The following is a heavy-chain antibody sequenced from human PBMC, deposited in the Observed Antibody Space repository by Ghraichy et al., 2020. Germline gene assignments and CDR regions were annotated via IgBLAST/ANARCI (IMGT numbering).Heavy chain of an antibody. CDR2: IYYSGST. D-gene: IGHD1-7*01. CDR1: GGSISSYY. J-gene: IGHJ6*02. CDR3: ARARNYPNTYYYYGMDV. Sequence: LSLTCTVSGGSISSYYWSWIRQPPGKGLEWIGYIYYSGSTNYNPSLKSRVTISVDTSKNQFSLKLSSVTAADTAVYYCARARNYPNTYYYYGMDVWGQGTTVTVSS. V-gene: IGHV4-59*01.